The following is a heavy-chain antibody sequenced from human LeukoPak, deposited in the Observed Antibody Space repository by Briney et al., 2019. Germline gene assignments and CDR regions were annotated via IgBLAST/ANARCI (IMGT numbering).Heavy chain of an antibody. V-gene: IGHV4-39*07. D-gene: IGHD6-19*01. J-gene: IGHJ4*02. CDR2: INHSGST. CDR1: GGPISSSSYY. CDR3: ARGSSGWYYFDY. Sequence: PSETLSLTCTVSGGPISSSSYYWSWIRQPPGKGLEWIGEINHSGSTNYNPSLKSRVTISVDTSKNQFSLKLSSVTAAGTAVYYCARGSSGWYYFDYWGQGTLVTVSS.